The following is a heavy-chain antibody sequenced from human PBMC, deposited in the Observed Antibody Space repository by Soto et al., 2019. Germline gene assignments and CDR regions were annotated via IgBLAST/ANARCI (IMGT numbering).Heavy chain of an antibody. CDR3: ARIVRYCSSTSCPYYFDY. CDR2: INAGNGNT. D-gene: IGHD2-2*01. V-gene: IGHV1-3*01. J-gene: IGHJ4*02. Sequence: ALVKVSCKASGYTFTSYAMHWVRQAPGQRLEWMGWINAGNGNTNYSQKFQGRVTMTRNTSASTAYMELSSLRSEDTAVYYCARIVRYCSSTSCPYYFDYWGQGTLVTVSS. CDR1: GYTFTSYA.